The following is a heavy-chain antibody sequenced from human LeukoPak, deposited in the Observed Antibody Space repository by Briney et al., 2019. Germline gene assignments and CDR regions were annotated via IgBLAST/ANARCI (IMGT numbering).Heavy chain of an antibody. CDR3: ARAGYCTSNSCYSPNFYYMDV. CDR1: GFTFSSYR. D-gene: IGHD2-2*01. Sequence: GGSLRLSCAASGFTFSSYRMSWVWQAPGKGLEWVANIKEDANEEYYGDSVRGRFIISRDNAKNSLFLQMYSLRADDTAVYYCARAGYCTSNSCYSPNFYYMDVWAKGPRSPSP. J-gene: IGHJ6*03. CDR2: IKEDANEE. V-gene: IGHV3-7*01.